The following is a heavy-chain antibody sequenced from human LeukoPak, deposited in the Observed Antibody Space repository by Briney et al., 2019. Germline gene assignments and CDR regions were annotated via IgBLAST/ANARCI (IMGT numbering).Heavy chain of an antibody. CDR2: ISTYSGTP. D-gene: IGHD3-22*01. V-gene: IGHV1-18*01. CDR3: ARDQYYDSKGWLDP. CDR1: GYTFTNYG. Sequence: GASVKVSCKASGYTFTNYGISWVRQAPGQGLEWMGWISTYSGTPNYAQKLQGRVTMTTDTSTNTAYMDLRSLRSDDTAVYYCARDQYYDSKGWLDPWGQGTLVTVSS. J-gene: IGHJ5*02.